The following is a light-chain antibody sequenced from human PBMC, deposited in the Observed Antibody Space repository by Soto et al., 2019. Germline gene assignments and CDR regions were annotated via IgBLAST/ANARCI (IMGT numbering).Light chain of an antibody. CDR1: KLGDKY. CDR3: QAWDSPTVV. V-gene: IGLV3-1*01. Sequence: SYELTQPPSVSVSPGQTATITCSGDKLGDKYVFWYQQKPGQSPVLVINQDRKRPSGIPERFSGSNSGNTATLTISGIQATDEADYYCQAWDSPTVVFDGGTKLTVL. CDR2: QDR. J-gene: IGLJ2*01.